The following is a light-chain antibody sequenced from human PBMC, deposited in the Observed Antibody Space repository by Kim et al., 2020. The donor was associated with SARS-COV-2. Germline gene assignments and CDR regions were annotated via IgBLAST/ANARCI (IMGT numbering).Light chain of an antibody. J-gene: IGKJ5*01. CDR3: QQVNSFPIT. V-gene: IGKV1-12*01. CDR2: AAS. CDR1: QGIRSW. Sequence: ASVGDRVTITCRASQGIRSWLAWYQQKPGKAPKLLIYAASSLQSGVPSRVSGSGSGTDFTLTISSLQPEDFATYYCQQVNSFPITFGQGTRLEIK.